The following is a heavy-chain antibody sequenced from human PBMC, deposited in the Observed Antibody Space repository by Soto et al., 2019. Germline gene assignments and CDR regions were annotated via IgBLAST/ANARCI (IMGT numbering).Heavy chain of an antibody. V-gene: IGHV3-23*01. J-gene: IGHJ4*02. CDR1: GFTFSIYA. CDR3: AKDESNSNPLCYFDY. D-gene: IGHD4-4*01. CDR2: LSASSDNT. Sequence: GGSLRLSCAASGFTFSIYAMTWVRQAPGKGLEWVSSLSASSDNTYYADSVKGRFTISRDNSKNTLYLQMNSLRAEDTAVYYCAKDESNSNPLCYFDYWGQGTLVTVSS.